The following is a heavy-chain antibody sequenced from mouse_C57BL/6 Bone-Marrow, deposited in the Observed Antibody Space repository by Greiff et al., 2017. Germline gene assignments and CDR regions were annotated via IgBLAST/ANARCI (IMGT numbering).Heavy chain of an antibody. D-gene: IGHD1-1*01. Sequence: VQLKESGAELVKPGASVKLSCTASGFNIKDYYMHWVKQRTEQGLEWIGRIDPEDGETKYAPKFQGKAPITADTSSNTAYLQLRSLTAEDTAVYYCARDYGSSWYFDVWGTGTTVTVSS. J-gene: IGHJ1*03. CDR1: GFNIKDYY. V-gene: IGHV14-2*01. CDR2: IDPEDGET. CDR3: ARDYGSSWYFDV.